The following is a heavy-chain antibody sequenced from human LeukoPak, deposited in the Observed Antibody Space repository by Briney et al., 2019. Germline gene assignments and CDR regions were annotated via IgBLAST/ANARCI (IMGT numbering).Heavy chain of an antibody. Sequence: GESLKISCKGSGYSFTSYWIGWVRQMPGKGLEWMGSIYPGDSDTRYSPSFQGQVTISADKSIRIAYLQWSSLKASDTAMYYCARGLTVYGSGSYEDYWGQGTLVTVSS. CDR3: ARGLTVYGSGSYEDY. CDR2: IYPGDSDT. D-gene: IGHD3-10*01. CDR1: GYSFTSYW. J-gene: IGHJ4*02. V-gene: IGHV5-51*01.